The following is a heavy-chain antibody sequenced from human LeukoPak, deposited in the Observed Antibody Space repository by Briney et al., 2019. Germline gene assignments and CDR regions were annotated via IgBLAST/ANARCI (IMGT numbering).Heavy chain of an antibody. CDR1: GFTFDDYG. Sequence: GGSLRLSCAAPGFTFDDYGMSWIRQAPGKGLEWVSYISSSGSTIYYADSVKGRFTISRDNAKNSLYLQMNSLRAEDTAVYYCARVPSNYYGSGSYLRYWGQGTLVTVSS. J-gene: IGHJ4*02. CDR2: ISSSGSTI. D-gene: IGHD3-10*01. CDR3: ARVPSNYYGSGSYLRY. V-gene: IGHV3-11*01.